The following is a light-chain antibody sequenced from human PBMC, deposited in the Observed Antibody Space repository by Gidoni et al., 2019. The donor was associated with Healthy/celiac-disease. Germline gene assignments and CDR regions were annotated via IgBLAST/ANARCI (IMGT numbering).Light chain of an antibody. CDR2: AAS. CDR3: QQSYSTLTWT. V-gene: IGKV1-39*01. CDR1: QSISSY. J-gene: IGKJ1*01. Sequence: DLQMTQSPSSLSASVGDRVTITCRASQSISSYLNWYQQKPGKAPKLLIYAASSLQSGVPSRFSGSGSGTDFTRTISSLQPEDFATYYCQQSYSTLTWTFGQGTKVEIK.